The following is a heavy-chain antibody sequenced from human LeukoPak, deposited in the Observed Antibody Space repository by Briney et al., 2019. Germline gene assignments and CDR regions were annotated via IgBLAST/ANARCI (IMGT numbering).Heavy chain of an antibody. CDR1: GGSISSGGYY. CDR3: ARGDILTGYYSTSFDY. J-gene: IGHJ4*02. D-gene: IGHD3-9*01. Sequence: PSQTLSLTCTVSGGSISSGGYYWSWIRQHPGKGLEWIGYIYYSGSTYYNPSLKSRVTISVDTSKNQFSLKLSSVTAADTAVYYCARGDILTGYYSTSFDYWGQGTLVTVSS. V-gene: IGHV4-31*03. CDR2: IYYSGST.